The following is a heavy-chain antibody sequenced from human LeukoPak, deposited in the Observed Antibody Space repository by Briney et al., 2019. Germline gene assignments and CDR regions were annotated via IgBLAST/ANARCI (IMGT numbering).Heavy chain of an antibody. J-gene: IGHJ3*02. CDR1: GGSVSSNNYF. CDR3: ARRAHYYYDSSGYYDAFDI. Sequence: SETLSLTCTVSGGSVSSNNYFWGWIRQPPGKGLEWIGSIKYSGSTYYNPSLKSRVTISVDTSKNQFSLKLSSVTAADTAVYYCARRAHYYYDSSGYYDAFDIWGQGTMVTVSS. CDR2: IKYSGST. V-gene: IGHV4-39*01. D-gene: IGHD3-22*01.